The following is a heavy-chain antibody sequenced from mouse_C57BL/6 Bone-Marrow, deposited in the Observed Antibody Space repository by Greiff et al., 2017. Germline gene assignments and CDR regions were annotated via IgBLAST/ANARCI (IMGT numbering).Heavy chain of an antibody. V-gene: IGHV14-3*01. CDR1: GFNIKNTY. D-gene: IGHD2-3*01. CDR3: DRDRVVTTGFAY. J-gene: IGHJ3*01. CDR2: IDPANGNT. Sequence: VQLQQSVAELVRPGASVKLSCTASGFNIKNTYMHWVKQRPEQGLEWIGRIDPANGNTKYDPKFQGKATITADTSSNTAYLQLSSLTSEDSASYYCDRDRVVTTGFAYWGQGTLVTVSA.